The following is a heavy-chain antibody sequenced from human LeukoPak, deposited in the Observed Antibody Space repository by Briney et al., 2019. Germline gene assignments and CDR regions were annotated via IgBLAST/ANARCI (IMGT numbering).Heavy chain of an antibody. CDR3: ARRETYYYDSSGYGDAFDI. J-gene: IGHJ3*02. Sequence: GGSLRLSCAASGFTFDDYGMSWVRQAPGKGLEWVSGINWNGGSTGYADSVKGRFTISRDNAKNSLYLQMNSLRAEDTALFYCARRETYYYDSSGYGDAFDIWGQGTMVTVSS. CDR2: INWNGGST. D-gene: IGHD3-22*01. V-gene: IGHV3-20*04. CDR1: GFTFDDYG.